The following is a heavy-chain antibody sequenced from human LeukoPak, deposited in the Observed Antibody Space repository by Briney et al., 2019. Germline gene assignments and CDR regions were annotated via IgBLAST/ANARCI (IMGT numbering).Heavy chain of an antibody. Sequence: GGSLRLSCVASGFTFSGFPMHWVRLAPGKGLEWVAAISHDGINDHYPDSVKGRFTISRDNSKDTLYLQMNSLRAEDTAIYYCARDNGGSRPHIAPTATGDYWGQGTLVTVSS. V-gene: IGHV3-30-3*01. J-gene: IGHJ4*02. D-gene: IGHD2-21*02. CDR2: ISHDGIND. CDR1: GFTFSGFP. CDR3: ARDNGGSRPHIAPTATGDY.